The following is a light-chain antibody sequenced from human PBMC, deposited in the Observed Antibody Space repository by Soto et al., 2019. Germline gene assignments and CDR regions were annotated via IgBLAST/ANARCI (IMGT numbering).Light chain of an antibody. Sequence: EFVLPQSPATLSLSPGERATLSCRASQSVSSYLAWYQQKPGQAPRLLIYDASNRATGIPARFSGSGSGTDFTLTISSLEPEDFAVYYCQQRSNWPPITFGQGTRRENK. J-gene: IGKJ5*01. V-gene: IGKV3-11*01. CDR1: QSVSSY. CDR3: QQRSNWPPIT. CDR2: DAS.